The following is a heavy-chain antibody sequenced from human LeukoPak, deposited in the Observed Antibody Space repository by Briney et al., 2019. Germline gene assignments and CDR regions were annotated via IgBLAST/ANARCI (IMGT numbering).Heavy chain of an antibody. Sequence: PGGSLRLSCAASGFSFSTFWMHWVRQAPGKGLEYVSSISSNGSSKYYADSVKGRFTISRDNFKNTMYLQMSSLRTEDTAVYYCARELCDTNKCYPWSLQYWGQGTLVTVSS. CDR1: GFSFSTFW. CDR2: ISSNGSSK. V-gene: IGHV3-64*02. CDR3: ARELCDTNKCYPWSLQY. J-gene: IGHJ1*01. D-gene: IGHD2-8*01.